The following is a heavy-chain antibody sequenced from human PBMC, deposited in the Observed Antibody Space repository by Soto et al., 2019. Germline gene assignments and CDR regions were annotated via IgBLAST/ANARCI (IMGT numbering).Heavy chain of an antibody. V-gene: IGHV3-23*01. Sequence: EVQLLESGGGLEQPGNSLRLSCAASGFTFAHFGMSWIRQVPGKGLEWVSMISPTGDATYYADAVKGRFTISRDNSDTTLHLQMDSLRAEDPAVYFCQRDSRMPLDSWGQGALVTVSS. D-gene: IGHD2-2*01. CDR2: ISPTGDAT. CDR1: GFTFAHFG. CDR3: QRDSRMPLDS. J-gene: IGHJ4*02.